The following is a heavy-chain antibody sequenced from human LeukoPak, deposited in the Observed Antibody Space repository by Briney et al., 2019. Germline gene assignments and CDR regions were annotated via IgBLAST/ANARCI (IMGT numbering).Heavy chain of an antibody. CDR2: ISGSGGST. CDR1: GFTFSSYA. Sequence: PGGSLRLPCAASGFTFSSYAMSWVRQAPGKGLEWVSAISGSGGSTYYADSVKGRFTISRDNSKNTLYLQMNSLRAEDTAVYYCAKDLIWDSSGYYGYLDYWGQGTLVTVSS. D-gene: IGHD3-22*01. J-gene: IGHJ4*02. V-gene: IGHV3-23*01. CDR3: AKDLIWDSSGYYGYLDY.